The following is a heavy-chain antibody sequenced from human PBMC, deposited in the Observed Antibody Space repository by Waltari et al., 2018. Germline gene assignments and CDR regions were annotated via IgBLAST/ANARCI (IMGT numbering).Heavy chain of an antibody. CDR2: IYYRGST. Sequence: QLQLQESGPGLVKPSETLSLTCTVSGGSISSSSYYWGWIRQPPGKGLEWIGSIYYRGSTYYNPSLKSRVTISVDTSKNQFSLKLSSVTAADTAVYYCARDPDGYSQIDYWGQGTLVTVSS. J-gene: IGHJ4*02. CDR3: ARDPDGYSQIDY. V-gene: IGHV4-39*07. CDR1: GGSISSSSYY. D-gene: IGHD3-22*01.